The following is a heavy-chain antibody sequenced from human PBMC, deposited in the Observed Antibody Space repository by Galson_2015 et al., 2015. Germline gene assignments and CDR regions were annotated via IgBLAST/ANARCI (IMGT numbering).Heavy chain of an antibody. CDR2: ISSSSSYI. CDR1: GFTFSSYS. CDR3: ARGAVAGTEVDY. Sequence: SLRLSCAASGFTFSSYSMNWVRQAPGKGLEWVSSISSSSSYIYYADSVKGRFTISRDNAKNSLYLQMNSLRAEDTAVYYCARGAVAGTEVDYWGQGTLVTVSS. J-gene: IGHJ4*02. D-gene: IGHD6-19*01. V-gene: IGHV3-21*01.